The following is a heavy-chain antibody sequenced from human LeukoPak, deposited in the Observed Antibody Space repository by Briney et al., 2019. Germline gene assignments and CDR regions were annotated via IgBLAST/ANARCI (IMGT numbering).Heavy chain of an antibody. D-gene: IGHD3-22*01. J-gene: IGHJ4*02. V-gene: IGHV3-23*01. CDR1: GFIFSSYA. Sequence: GGSLRLSCAASGFIFSSYAMSWVRQAPGKGLEWVSAISAGGGSTYYADSVKGRFTISRDNSKNTLYLQMNSLGAEDTAVYYCAKTSLGGLYDSLPDSWGQGTLVTVSS. CDR3: AKTSLGGLYDSLPDS. CDR2: ISAGGGST.